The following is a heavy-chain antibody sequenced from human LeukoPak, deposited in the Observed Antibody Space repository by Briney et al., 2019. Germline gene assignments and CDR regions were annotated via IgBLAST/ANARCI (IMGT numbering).Heavy chain of an antibody. D-gene: IGHD3-10*01. CDR2: IGPSGSAI. CDR3: ARPLKYYYGSETYFWFDP. Sequence: GGSLRLSCEASGFTFSDHYMSWIRQVPGKGLEWLLYIGPSGSAIYYADSVKGRFTISRDNAKNSLYLQMNSLRAEDAAVYYCARPLKYYYGSETYFWFDPWGQGTLVTVSS. J-gene: IGHJ5*02. V-gene: IGHV3-11*04. CDR1: GFTFSDHY.